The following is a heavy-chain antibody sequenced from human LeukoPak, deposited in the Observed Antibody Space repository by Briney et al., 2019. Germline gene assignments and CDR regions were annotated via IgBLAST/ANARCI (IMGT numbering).Heavy chain of an antibody. J-gene: IGHJ4*02. Sequence: GGSLRLSCAASGFRFSDYSMNWVRQAPGRGLEWISYVGIDSGNTNYADSVKGRFTISGDKAKNSLYLQMNSLRVEDTAVYYCARDYKYAFDNWGQGTLVTVSS. CDR3: ARDYKYAFDN. D-gene: IGHD5-24*01. CDR1: GFRFSDYS. V-gene: IGHV3-11*06. CDR2: VGIDSGNT.